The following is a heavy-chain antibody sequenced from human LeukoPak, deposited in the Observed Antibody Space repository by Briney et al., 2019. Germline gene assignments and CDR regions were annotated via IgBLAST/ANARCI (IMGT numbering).Heavy chain of an antibody. Sequence: GGSLRLSCAASGFTFSSYWMSWVRQAPGKGLEWVANIKQDGSEKYYVDSVKGRFTISRDNAKNSLYLQMNSLRAEDTAIYYCTTVKFDFWNGYRYYFDRWGQGTLVTVSS. CDR3: TTVKFDFWNGYRYYFDR. V-gene: IGHV3-7*03. J-gene: IGHJ4*02. CDR2: IKQDGSEK. CDR1: GFTFSSYW. D-gene: IGHD3-3*01.